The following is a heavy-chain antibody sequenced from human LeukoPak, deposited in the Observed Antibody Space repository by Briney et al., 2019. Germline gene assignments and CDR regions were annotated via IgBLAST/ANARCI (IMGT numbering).Heavy chain of an antibody. V-gene: IGHV3-11*06. CDR2: ISGSSTYT. D-gene: IGHD3-22*01. Sequence: GGSLRLSCAASGFTFSDNYMSWIRQAPGKGLEWISYISGSSTYTNYADSVKGRFTISRDNARNSLYLQMNSLRAEDTAVYYCARGGSVSGYYTTYWGQGTLVTVSS. J-gene: IGHJ4*02. CDR3: ARGGSVSGYYTTY. CDR1: GFTFSDNY.